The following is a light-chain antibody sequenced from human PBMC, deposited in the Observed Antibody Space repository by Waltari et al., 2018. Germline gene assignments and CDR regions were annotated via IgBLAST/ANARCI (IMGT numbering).Light chain of an antibody. J-gene: IGKJ1*01. CDR3: QQRSNWWT. CDR2: DAS. V-gene: IGKV3-11*01. Sequence: ETVLTQSPATLSLSPGERATLSCRASRIVATYFDWYQHSPGQAPRLLSYDASKRATGIPARFSGSGSGTDFTLTITSLDPEDFAVYYCQQRSNWWTFGQGTKVEIK. CDR1: RIVATY.